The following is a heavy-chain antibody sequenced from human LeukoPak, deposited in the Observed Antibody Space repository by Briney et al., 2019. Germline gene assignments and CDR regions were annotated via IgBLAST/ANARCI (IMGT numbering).Heavy chain of an antibody. D-gene: IGHD5-18*01. V-gene: IGHV1-46*01. J-gene: IGHJ4*02. CDR3: ARVTAGYFDY. CDR2: INPSGGST. CDR1: GYTFPTYY. Sequence: GASVKVSCKASGYTFPTYYMHWVRQAPGQGLEWMGMINPSGGSTTYAQKFQGRVTITRDTSASTAYMELSSLRSEDTAVYYCARVTAGYFDYWGQGTLVTVSS.